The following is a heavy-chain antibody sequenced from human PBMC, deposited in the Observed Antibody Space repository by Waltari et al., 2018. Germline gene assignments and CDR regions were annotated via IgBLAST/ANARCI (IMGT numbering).Heavy chain of an antibody. CDR2: ISSSSSFI. J-gene: IGHJ1*01. CDR3: TRGRLGATSEYFED. V-gene: IGHV3-21*01. Sequence: EVQLVESGGGLVKPGGSLRISWAASGFTFRRDCMNWVRQAPGKGLEWVASISSSSSFIYYADSVKGRFTISRDNAKNSLYLQMDSLRGEDTAVFYCTRGRLGATSEYFEDWGQGTLVTVSS. CDR1: GFTFRRDC. D-gene: IGHD1-26*01.